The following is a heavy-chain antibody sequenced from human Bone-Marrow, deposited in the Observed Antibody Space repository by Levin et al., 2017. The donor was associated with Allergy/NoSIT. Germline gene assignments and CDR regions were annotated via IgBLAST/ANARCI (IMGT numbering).Heavy chain of an antibody. CDR2: INDSGTT. J-gene: IGHJ5*01. Sequence: PSETLSLTCAVYGGSFSGHFWTWIRQPPGKELEWIGEINDSGTTNYHPSLKSRVTIAADTSKNQFSLKLTSVTVADTAVYYCARGPVGYNNNWFRTYNRWFEFWGQGNLVTVSS. CDR3: ARGPVGYNNNWFRTYNRWFEF. CDR1: GGSFSGHF. V-gene: IGHV4-34*01. D-gene: IGHD1-1*01.